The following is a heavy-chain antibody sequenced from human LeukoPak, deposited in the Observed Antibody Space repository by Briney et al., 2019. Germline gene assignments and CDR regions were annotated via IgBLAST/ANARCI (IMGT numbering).Heavy chain of an antibody. CDR3: ATVVRGVISWFDP. CDR1: GYTLTDLS. J-gene: IGHJ5*02. Sequence: GASVKVSSKVSGYTLTDLSMHWVRQAPGKGLEWMGGFDPEDGETIYAQKFQGRVTMTEDTSTDIAYMELSSLRSEDTAVYYCATVVRGVISWFDPWGQGTLVTVSS. CDR2: FDPEDGET. D-gene: IGHD3-10*01. V-gene: IGHV1-24*01.